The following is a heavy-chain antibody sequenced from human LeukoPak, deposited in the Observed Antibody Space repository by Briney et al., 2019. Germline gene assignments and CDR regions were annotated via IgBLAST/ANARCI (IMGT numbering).Heavy chain of an antibody. Sequence: PSETLSLTCTVSGASIRSSFWNWIRQPPGRGLEWIGYLSMRGTTNYNPSLKSRVTISADTSENQFSLKVSSATAADTAVYYCTRNRGYYVNDYWGQGILVTVSS. CDR3: TRNRGYYVNDY. CDR2: LSMRGTT. CDR1: GASIRSSF. J-gene: IGHJ4*02. V-gene: IGHV4-59*01. D-gene: IGHD1-26*01.